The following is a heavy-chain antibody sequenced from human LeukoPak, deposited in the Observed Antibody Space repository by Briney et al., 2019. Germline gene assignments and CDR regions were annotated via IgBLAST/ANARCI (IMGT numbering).Heavy chain of an antibody. D-gene: IGHD2-21*01. J-gene: IGHJ5*02. Sequence: GGSLRLSCAASGFTFSSYWMHWVGQAPGKGLVWVSRINSGGCSTSNAHPLKGRFTISLDKPMNTQYLQMNTQRAEDTDRVKCASEMSDFYRWGQGTLVS. CDR3: ASEMSDFYR. V-gene: IGHV3-74*01. CDR1: GFTFSSYW. CDR2: INSGGCST.